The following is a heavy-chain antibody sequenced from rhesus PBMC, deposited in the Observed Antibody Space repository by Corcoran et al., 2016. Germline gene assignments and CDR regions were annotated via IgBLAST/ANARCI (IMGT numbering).Heavy chain of an antibody. V-gene: IGHV3-115*02. CDR2: IGGDSSYT. CDR1: GFTFSGYE. D-gene: IGHD4-23*01. Sequence: EVQLAESGGGLVQPGGSLRLSCAASGFTFSGYELHWVRQAPGKGLESVSSIGGDSSYTHYADSVKGRFTSSRDNAKNSLSLQMNSLRAEDTAVYYCARRGVTTFAFDFWGQGLRVTVSS. J-gene: IGHJ3*01. CDR3: ARRGVTTFAFDF.